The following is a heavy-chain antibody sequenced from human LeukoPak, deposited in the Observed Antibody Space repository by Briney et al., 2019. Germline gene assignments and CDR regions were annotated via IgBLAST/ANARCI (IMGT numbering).Heavy chain of an antibody. Sequence: PSETLSLTCAVSGGSISSGNWWSWVRQPPGKGLEWIGEIYHSGSTNYNPSLKSRVTISIDKSKNQFSLKLKSVTAADTAVYYCARGGHYYDSSGYYDLPFDYWGQGTLVTVSS. CDR1: GGSISSGNW. J-gene: IGHJ4*02. D-gene: IGHD3-22*01. CDR3: ARGGHYYDSSGYYDLPFDY. CDR2: IYHSGST. V-gene: IGHV4-4*02.